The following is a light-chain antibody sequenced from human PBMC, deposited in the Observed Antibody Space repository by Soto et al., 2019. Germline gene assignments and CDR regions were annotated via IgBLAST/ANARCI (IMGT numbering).Light chain of an antibody. CDR2: RDY. V-gene: IGLV3-9*01. CDR3: QVWDSSTHVV. J-gene: IGLJ2*01. Sequence: YELTQPLSVSVALGQTARITCGGNNIGSKNVHWYQQKPGQAPVLVIYRDYNRPSGIPERFSGSNSVNTATLSISRAQAGDEADYYCQVWDSSTHVVFGGGTKVTVL. CDR1: NIGSKN.